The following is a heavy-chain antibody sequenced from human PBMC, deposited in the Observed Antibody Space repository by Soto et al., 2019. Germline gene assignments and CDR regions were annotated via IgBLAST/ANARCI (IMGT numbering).Heavy chain of an antibody. D-gene: IGHD2-8*01. CDR3: ASHVSGYCTNGVCYSLDY. V-gene: IGHV4-59*08. J-gene: IGHJ4*02. Sequence: QVQLQESGPGLVKPSETLSLTCTVSGGSISSYYWSWIRQPPGKGLEWIGYIYYSGSTNYNPSIKRRVTISVDTYKNQFSLKVSSVTAADTAVYYCASHVSGYCTNGVCYSLDYWGQGTLVTVSA. CDR1: GGSISSYY. CDR2: IYYSGST.